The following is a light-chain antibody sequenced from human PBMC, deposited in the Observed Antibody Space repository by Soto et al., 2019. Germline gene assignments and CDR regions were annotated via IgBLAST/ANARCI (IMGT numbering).Light chain of an antibody. CDR3: QQRKNWPPIT. CDR1: QNVDKF. J-gene: IGKJ5*01. V-gene: IGKV3-11*01. Sequence: EIELTPSPATLSLSPVETATLSCRASQNVDKFLAWYQQRPGQPPRLLIFDSSNRATGVPVRFSGSGSGTVFTLTIGSLEPEDSAVYYCQQRKNWPPITFGQGTRLEI. CDR2: DSS.